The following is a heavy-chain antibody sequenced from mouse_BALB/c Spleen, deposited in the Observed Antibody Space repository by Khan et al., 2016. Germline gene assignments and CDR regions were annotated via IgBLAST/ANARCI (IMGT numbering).Heavy chain of an antibody. CDR2: INTNTGEP. Sequence: QIQLVQSGPELKKPGETVKISCKASGYTFTNYGMNWVKQAPGKGLKWMGWINTNTGEPTYAEEFKGRFAISLETSARTAYLQINNLKNEDTATYFCAEDYYGSNWFAYWGQGTLVTVSA. V-gene: IGHV9-3*02. CDR1: GYTFTNYG. CDR3: AEDYYGSNWFAY. J-gene: IGHJ3*01. D-gene: IGHD1-1*01.